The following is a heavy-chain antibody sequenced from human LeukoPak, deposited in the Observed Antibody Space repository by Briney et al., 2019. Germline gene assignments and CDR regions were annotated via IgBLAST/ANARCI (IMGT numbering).Heavy chain of an antibody. CDR2: ISIDYSTI. CDR1: GFTFSRYD. CDR3: ARDSSSWFFDY. J-gene: IGHJ4*02. V-gene: IGHV3-48*03. Sequence: PGGSLRLSCTASGFTFSRYDMNWVRQAPGKGLEWVSYISIDYSTIYYAHSVKGRFTISRDTAKNSLYLQMNSLRVDDTAVYYCARDSSSWFFDYWGQGTLVTVSS. D-gene: IGHD6-13*01.